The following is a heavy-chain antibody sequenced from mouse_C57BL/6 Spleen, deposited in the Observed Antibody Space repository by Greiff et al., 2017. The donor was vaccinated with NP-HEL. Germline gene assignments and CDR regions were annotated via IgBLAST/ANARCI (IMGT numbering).Heavy chain of an antibody. J-gene: IGHJ1*03. Sequence: VQLQQPGAELVKPGASVKLSCKASGYAFSSYWMNWVKQRPGQGLEWIGQIYPGDGDTNYNGKFKGKATLTADNSSSTAYMQLSSLTSGDSAVYVGARGVTTVVAHWDVDVWGTGTSVTVAS. CDR2: IYPGDGDT. CDR1: GYAFSSYW. CDR3: ARGVTTVVAHWDVDV. V-gene: IGHV1-80*01. D-gene: IGHD1-1*01.